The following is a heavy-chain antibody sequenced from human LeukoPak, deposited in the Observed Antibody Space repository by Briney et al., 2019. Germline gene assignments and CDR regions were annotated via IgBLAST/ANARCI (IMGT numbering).Heavy chain of an antibody. CDR1: GFTFDDYA. Sequence: PGGSLRLSCAASGFTFDDYAMHWVRQAPGKGLEWVSGISWNSGSIGYADSVKGRFTISRDNAKNSLYLQMNSLRAEDTAVYYCARGPRYGSSWSYYFDYWGQGTLVTVSS. D-gene: IGHD6-13*01. V-gene: IGHV3-9*01. CDR3: ARGPRYGSSWSYYFDY. CDR2: ISWNSGSI. J-gene: IGHJ4*02.